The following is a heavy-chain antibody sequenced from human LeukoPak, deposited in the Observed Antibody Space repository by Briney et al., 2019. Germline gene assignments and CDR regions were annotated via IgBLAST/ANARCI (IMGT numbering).Heavy chain of an antibody. V-gene: IGHV3-74*01. J-gene: IGHJ4*02. CDR3: AKERSGGWPFDY. D-gene: IGHD6-19*01. Sequence: PGGSLRLSCAASGFTFSRYWMHWVRQAPGKGLVWVSRINSEGSSTNYADSVKGRFTISRDNSKNTLYLQMNSLRADDTALYYCAKERSGGWPFDYWGQGTLVTVSS. CDR1: GFTFSRYW. CDR2: INSEGSST.